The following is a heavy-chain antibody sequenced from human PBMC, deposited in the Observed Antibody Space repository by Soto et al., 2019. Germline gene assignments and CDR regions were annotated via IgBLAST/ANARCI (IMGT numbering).Heavy chain of an antibody. CDR2: IWYDGSNK. Sequence: LRLSCAASGFTFSSYGMHWVRQAPGKGLEWVAVIWYDGSNKYYADSVKGRFTISRDNSKNTLYLQMNSLRAEDTAVYYCARDIVAAAGTIDYWGQGTLVTVSS. D-gene: IGHD6-13*01. V-gene: IGHV3-33*01. J-gene: IGHJ4*02. CDR3: ARDIVAAAGTIDY. CDR1: GFTFSSYG.